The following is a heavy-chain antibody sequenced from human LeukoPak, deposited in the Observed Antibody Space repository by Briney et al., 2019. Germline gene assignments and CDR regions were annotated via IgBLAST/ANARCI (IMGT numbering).Heavy chain of an antibody. CDR2: IYTGDIT. D-gene: IGHD1-1*01. CDR1: GFSVSSNY. J-gene: IGHJ4*02. V-gene: IGHV3-53*01. Sequence: PGGSLRLSCAASGFSVSSNYMSWVRQAPGKGLEWVSVIYTGDITSYAGSVKGRLTISRDNSKNTLYLQMNSLRAEDTAVYYCARYNWKFFDNWGQGTLVTVSS. CDR3: ARYNWKFFDN.